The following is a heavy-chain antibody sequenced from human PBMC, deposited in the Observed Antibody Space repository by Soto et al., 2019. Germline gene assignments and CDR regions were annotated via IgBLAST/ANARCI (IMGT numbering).Heavy chain of an antibody. Sequence: PGESLKISSKGSGYSFTSYWSGWVRQMRGKGLEWMGIIYPGDSDTRYSPSFQGQVTISADKSISTAYLQWSSLKASDTAMYYCARLPPPSYDYIWGSYRWYFDYWGQGTLVTVSS. CDR1: GYSFTSYW. CDR3: ARLPPPSYDYIWGSYRWYFDY. V-gene: IGHV5-51*01. D-gene: IGHD3-16*02. J-gene: IGHJ4*02. CDR2: IYPGDSDT.